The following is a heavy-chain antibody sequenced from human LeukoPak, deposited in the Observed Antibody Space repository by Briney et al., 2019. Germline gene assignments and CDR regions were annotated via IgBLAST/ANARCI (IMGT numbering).Heavy chain of an antibody. Sequence: QSGGSLRLSCAASGFTFSSYGMHWVRQAPGKGLEWVAVIWYDGSNKYYADSVKGRFTISRDNSKNTLYLQMNSLRAEDTAVYYCARMGIAAAGTDYWGQGTLVTVSS. D-gene: IGHD6-13*01. V-gene: IGHV3-33*01. CDR2: IWYDGSNK. CDR1: GFTFSSYG. CDR3: ARMGIAAAGTDY. J-gene: IGHJ4*02.